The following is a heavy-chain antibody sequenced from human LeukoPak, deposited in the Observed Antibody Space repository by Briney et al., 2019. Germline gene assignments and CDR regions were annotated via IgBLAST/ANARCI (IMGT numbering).Heavy chain of an antibody. CDR1: GGSISSSY. J-gene: IGHJ4*02. V-gene: IGHV4-59*08. CDR3: ARHLAAAEAFDY. Sequence: PSETLSLTCTVSGGSISSSYWSWIRQPPGKGLEWIGYVYNSGSTKYNPSLKSRVTISVDTSNNQSSLWLSSVTAADTAVYYCARHLAAAEAFDYWGQGTLVTVSS. D-gene: IGHD6-13*01. CDR2: VYNSGST.